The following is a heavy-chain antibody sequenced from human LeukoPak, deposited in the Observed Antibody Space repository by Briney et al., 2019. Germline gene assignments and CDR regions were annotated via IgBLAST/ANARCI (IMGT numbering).Heavy chain of an antibody. CDR2: IYYSGST. CDR3: ARVSLVRGAPDYYFDY. V-gene: IGHV4-38-2*02. CDR1: GYSISSGYY. Sequence: SETLSLTCTVSGYSISSGYYWGWIRQPPGKGLEWIGSIYYSGSTYYNPSLKSRVTISVDTSKNQFSLKLSSVTAADTAVYYCARVSLVRGAPDYYFDYWGQGTLVTVSS. J-gene: IGHJ4*02. D-gene: IGHD3-10*01.